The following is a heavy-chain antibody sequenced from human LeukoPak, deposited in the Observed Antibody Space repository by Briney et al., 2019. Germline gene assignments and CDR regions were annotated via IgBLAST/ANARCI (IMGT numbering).Heavy chain of an antibody. CDR2: INTSGGST. V-gene: IGHV1-46*01. J-gene: IGHJ4*02. CDR3: GRAPYYYDSSGKPGRAYFDC. D-gene: IGHD3-22*01. Sequence: GASVKLSCKASGYTFTSYYMHWVRQAAGQGLEWRGIINTSGGSTSYAQKFQGRVTMTRDTSTSTVYMELSSLRSEDTAVYYCGRAPYYYDSSGKPGRAYFDCWVQGTLVSVSS. CDR1: GYTFTSYY.